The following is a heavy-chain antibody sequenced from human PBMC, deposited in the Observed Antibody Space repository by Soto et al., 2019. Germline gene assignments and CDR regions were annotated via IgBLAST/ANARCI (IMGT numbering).Heavy chain of an antibody. CDR1: GGTFSSYA. J-gene: IGHJ4*02. CDR2: IIPIFGTA. CDR3: ASWYCSGGSCYTESFDY. V-gene: IGHV1-69*13. D-gene: IGHD2-15*01. Sequence: ASVKVSCKASGGTFSSYAISWVRQAPGQGLEWMGGIIPIFGTANYAQKFQGRVTITADESTSTAYMELSSLRSEDTAVYYCASWYCSGGSCYTESFDYWGQGTLVTVSS.